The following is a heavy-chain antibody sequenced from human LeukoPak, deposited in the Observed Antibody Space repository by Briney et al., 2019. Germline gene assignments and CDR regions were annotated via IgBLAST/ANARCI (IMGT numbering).Heavy chain of an antibody. V-gene: IGHV3-21*01. CDR1: GFTFSTYS. CDR2: ISSSSYI. CDR3: AKDLATKYTLDY. J-gene: IGHJ4*02. Sequence: GGSLRLSCAASGFTFSTYSMNWVRQAPGKGLEWVSSISSSSYIYYADSVKGRFTISRDNSKNTLYLQMNSLRAEDTAVYYCAKDLATKYTLDYWGQGTLVTVSS. D-gene: IGHD6-6*01.